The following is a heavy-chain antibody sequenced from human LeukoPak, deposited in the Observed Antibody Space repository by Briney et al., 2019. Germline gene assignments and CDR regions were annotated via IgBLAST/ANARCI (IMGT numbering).Heavy chain of an antibody. CDR1: GFTFSDAW. D-gene: IGHD1/OR15-1a*01. V-gene: IGHV3-15*07. Sequence: KPGGSLRLSCAASGFTFSDAWMNWVRQAPGKGLEWVGRIKSKADLGTRDFAAPVKGRFTISRDDSKNTLYLQMNSLKIEDTAVYYCSAGVGRTDFGYWGQGTLVTVSS. CDR2: IKSKADLGTR. CDR3: SAGVGRTDFGY. J-gene: IGHJ4*02.